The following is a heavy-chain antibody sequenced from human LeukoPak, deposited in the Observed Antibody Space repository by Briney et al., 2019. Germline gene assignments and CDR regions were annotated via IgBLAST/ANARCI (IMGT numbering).Heavy chain of an antibody. J-gene: IGHJ5*02. CDR3: ARVALSIAXAVPNENWFDP. CDR1: GYTFTGYY. Sequence: ASVKXSCKASGYTFTGYYMHWVRQAPGQGLEWMGWINPNSGGTNYAQKFQGRVTMTRDTSISTAYMELSRLRSDDTAVYYCARVALSIAXAVPNENWFDPWGQGTLVTVSS. V-gene: IGHV1-2*02. CDR2: INPNSGGT. D-gene: IGHD6-13*01.